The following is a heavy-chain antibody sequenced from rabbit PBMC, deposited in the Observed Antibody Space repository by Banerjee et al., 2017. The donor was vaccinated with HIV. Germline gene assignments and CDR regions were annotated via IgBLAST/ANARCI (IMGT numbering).Heavy chain of an antibody. J-gene: IGHJ4*01. Sequence: QEQLVESGGGLVQPGESLELSCKASGIDFSSYGISWVRQAPGKGPEWIACIYPGFGVTNYANSMKGRFTISSDNAQNTVFLQMTSLTAADTATYFCARGYGSSTGYYYLTLWGPGTLVTVS. V-gene: IGHV1S47*01. CDR3: ARGYGSSTGYYYLTL. D-gene: IGHD1-1*01. CDR1: GIDFSSYG. CDR2: IYPGFGVT.